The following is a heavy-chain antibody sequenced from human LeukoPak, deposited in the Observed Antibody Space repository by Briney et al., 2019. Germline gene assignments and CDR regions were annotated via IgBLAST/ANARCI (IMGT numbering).Heavy chain of an antibody. CDR3: ASWGGDYFDY. V-gene: IGHV4-39*01. D-gene: IGHD3-16*01. J-gene: IGHJ4*02. Sequence: SETLSLTCTVSGGSISSSSYYWGWLRQPPGKGLEWIGSIYHSGSTYYNPSLKSRVTISVDTSKNRFSLKLSSVAAADTAVYYCASWGGDYFDYWGQGTLVTVSS. CDR2: IYHSGST. CDR1: GGSISSSSYY.